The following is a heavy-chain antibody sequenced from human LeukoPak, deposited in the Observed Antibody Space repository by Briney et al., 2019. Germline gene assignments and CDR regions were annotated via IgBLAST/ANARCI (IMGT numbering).Heavy chain of an antibody. Sequence: ASVKVSCKASGYTFTGYYMHWVRQAPGQGLEWMGWINPNSGGTNYAQKFQGRVTMTRDTSISTAYMELSRLRSDDTAVYYCAREIRRYNWNDESDYWGQGTLVTVSS. CDR2: INPNSGGT. J-gene: IGHJ4*02. CDR1: GYTFTGYY. D-gene: IGHD1-20*01. CDR3: AREIRRYNWNDESDY. V-gene: IGHV1-2*02.